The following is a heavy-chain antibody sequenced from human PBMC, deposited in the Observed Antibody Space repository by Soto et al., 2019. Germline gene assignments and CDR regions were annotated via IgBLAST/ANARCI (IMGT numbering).Heavy chain of an antibody. Sequence: QLQLQESGPGLVKPSETLSLTCTISGGSISSSNYYWGWIRQPPGKGLEGIGSMYSSGSTYYSTSIKSRVNMSVDTSNNQFSLKLTSVTAAATAVYYCARSYNLNYWFWFDPWGQGTRVTVSS. D-gene: IGHD1-7*01. CDR3: ARSYNLNYWFWFDP. J-gene: IGHJ5*02. CDR1: GGSISSSNYY. V-gene: IGHV4-39*01. CDR2: MYSSGST.